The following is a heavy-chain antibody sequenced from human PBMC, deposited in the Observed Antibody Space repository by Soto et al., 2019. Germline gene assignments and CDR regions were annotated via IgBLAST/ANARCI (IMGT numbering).Heavy chain of an antibody. CDR3: AGGGVRGVITRTRDYYGMDV. J-gene: IGHJ6*02. V-gene: IGHV5-51*01. CDR2: IYPGDPDT. CDR1: GYSFTTYW. Sequence: GESLKISCQGSGYSFTTYWIGWVLQMPWKGLEWMGIIYPGDPDTRYSPSFQGQVTISADKSISTAYLQWSSLKASDTAMYYCAGGGVRGVITRTRDYYGMDVWGQGTTVTVSS. D-gene: IGHD3-10*01.